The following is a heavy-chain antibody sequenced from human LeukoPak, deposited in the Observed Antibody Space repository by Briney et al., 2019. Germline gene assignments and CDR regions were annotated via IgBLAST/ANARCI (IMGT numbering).Heavy chain of an antibody. J-gene: IGHJ4*02. Sequence: GGSLRLSCAASGFTFSSLWMGWLRQAPGKGQEWVANIKPDGSDTYYVDSVKDRFTISRDNAKNSLYLQMNSLRVEDTAVYYCARARLGYGAIGYWGQGTLVTVSS. V-gene: IGHV3-7*01. D-gene: IGHD4-17*01. CDR2: IKPDGSDT. CDR1: GFTFSSLW. CDR3: ARARLGYGAIGY.